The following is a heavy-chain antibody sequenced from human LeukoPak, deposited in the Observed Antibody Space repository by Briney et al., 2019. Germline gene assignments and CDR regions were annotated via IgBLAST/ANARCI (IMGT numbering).Heavy chain of an antibody. Sequence: GGSLRLSCAASGFTFTNFEMNWVRQAPGKGLEWVSYISYSGSTTSYADSVKGRFTISRDNAKNSLYLQMNSLRAEDTAVYYCARKYCSTTSCLFDNWGQGTLVTVSS. CDR1: GFTFTNFE. J-gene: IGHJ4*02. D-gene: IGHD2-2*01. CDR3: ARKYCSTTSCLFDN. CDR2: ISYSGSTT. V-gene: IGHV3-48*03.